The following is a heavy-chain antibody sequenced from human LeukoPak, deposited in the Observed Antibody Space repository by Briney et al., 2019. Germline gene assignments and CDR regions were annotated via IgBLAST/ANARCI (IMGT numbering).Heavy chain of an antibody. D-gene: IGHD1-26*01. V-gene: IGHV4-39*06. CDR1: GGSISSGAYY. CDR2: IHYSGKT. CDR3: AREIVGAKVFDY. J-gene: IGHJ4*02. Sequence: SETLSLTCAASGGSISSGAYYLGWIRQPPGKGLEWIGTIHYSGKTYYNPSLKSRITISIDTSKKQFALKLSSVTAAETAVYYCAREIVGAKVFDYWGQGTLVTVS.